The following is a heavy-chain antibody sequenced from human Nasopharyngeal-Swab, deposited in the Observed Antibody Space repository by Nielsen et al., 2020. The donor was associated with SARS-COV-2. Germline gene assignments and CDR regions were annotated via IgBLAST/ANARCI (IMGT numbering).Heavy chain of an antibody. J-gene: IGHJ3*02. CDR3: AGGSSGYSYAFDI. CDR2: ITGSGGTT. Sequence: WICQPPGKGLEWLSSITGSGGTTYYTDSVKGRFTISRDNSRNTLYLQMNSLRAEDTAIYYCAGGSSGYSYAFDIWGQGTMVTVSS. V-gene: IGHV3-23*01. D-gene: IGHD3-22*01.